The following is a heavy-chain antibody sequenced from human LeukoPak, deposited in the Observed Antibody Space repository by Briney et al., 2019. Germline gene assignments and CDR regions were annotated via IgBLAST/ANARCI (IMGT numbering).Heavy chain of an antibody. CDR1: GFTFRSYS. Sequence: GKSLRLSCAASGFTFRSYSMHWVRQAPGKGLEWVAVIWYDGSRSDYADSVKGRFTISRDNSENTLYLQMNSLTGEDTAVYYCTRDAADYFDSSASLDYWGQGTLVTVSS. D-gene: IGHD3-22*01. CDR2: IWYDGSRS. V-gene: IGHV3-30*04. CDR3: TRDAADYFDSSASLDY. J-gene: IGHJ4*02.